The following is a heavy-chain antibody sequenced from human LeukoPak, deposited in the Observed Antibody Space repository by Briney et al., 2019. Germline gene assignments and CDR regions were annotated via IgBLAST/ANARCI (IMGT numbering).Heavy chain of an antibody. D-gene: IGHD3-22*01. CDR2: IIPSGGST. V-gene: IGHV1-46*01. CDR1: GYTCTSYY. J-gene: IGHJ6*02. Sequence: ASVKVSCKASGYTCTSYYMHWVRQAPGQGLEWMGIIIPSGGSTSYAQKFQGRVTMTRDTSTSTVYMELSSLRSEDTAVYYCARWWDDGSGYSYLYGMDVWGQGTTVIVSS. CDR3: ARWWDDGSGYSYLYGMDV.